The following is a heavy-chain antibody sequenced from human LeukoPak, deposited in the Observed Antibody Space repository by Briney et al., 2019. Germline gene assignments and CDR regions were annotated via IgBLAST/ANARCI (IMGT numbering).Heavy chain of an antibody. D-gene: IGHD2-8*01. CDR3: ARARLMNWFDP. V-gene: IGHV3-74*01. CDR2: INSDGSST. J-gene: IGHJ5*02. Sequence: GGSLRLSCAASGFIFSTYWMHWVRQAPGKGLVWVSRINSDGSSTNYADSVKGRFIISRDNAKNTLYLKMNSLRADDTAVYYCARARLMNWFDPWGLGTLVIVSS. CDR1: GFIFSTYW.